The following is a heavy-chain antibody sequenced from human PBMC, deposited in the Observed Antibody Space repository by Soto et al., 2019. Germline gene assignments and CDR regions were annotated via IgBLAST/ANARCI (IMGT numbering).Heavy chain of an antibody. CDR2: ISGSGGST. Sequence: LRLSCAASGFTFSSYAMSWVRQAPGKGLEWVSAISGSGGSTYYADSVKGRFTISRDNSKNTLYLQMNSLRAEDTAVYYCARAGGTTVTGLWHFDSWGQGTLVTVSS. J-gene: IGHJ4*02. CDR3: ARAGGTTVTGLWHFDS. V-gene: IGHV3-23*01. CDR1: GFTFSSYA. D-gene: IGHD4-17*01.